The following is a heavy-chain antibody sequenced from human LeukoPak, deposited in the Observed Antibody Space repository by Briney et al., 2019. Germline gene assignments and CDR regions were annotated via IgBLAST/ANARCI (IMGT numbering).Heavy chain of an antibody. CDR3: PRRNPDYASIDF. J-gene: IGHJ4*02. V-gene: IGHV4-59*08. D-gene: IGHD3-16*01. CDR2: ILYSGGT. Sequence: ESLSVTCTVSGGSMSGHWWSGVRQSSGKGLERIGDILYSGGTNNNSPLKSRLTTSLDTSKNQFSLKLSSVTAADTAMYYCPRRNPDYASIDFWGQGILAIASS. CDR1: GGSMSGHW.